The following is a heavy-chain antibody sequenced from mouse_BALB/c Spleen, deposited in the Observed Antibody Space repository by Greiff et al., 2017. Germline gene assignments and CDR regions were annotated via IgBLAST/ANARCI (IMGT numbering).Heavy chain of an antibody. CDR2: IDPANGNT. D-gene: IGHD2-14*01. CDR1: GFNIKDTY. V-gene: IGHV14-3*02. Sequence: EVQLVESGAELVKPGASVKLSCTASGFNIKDTYMHWVKQRPEQGLEWIGRIDPANGNTKYDPKFQGKATITADTSSNTAYLQLSSLTSEDTAVYYCARDYRYDVGYAMDYWGQGTSVTVSS. CDR3: ARDYRYDVGYAMDY. J-gene: IGHJ4*01.